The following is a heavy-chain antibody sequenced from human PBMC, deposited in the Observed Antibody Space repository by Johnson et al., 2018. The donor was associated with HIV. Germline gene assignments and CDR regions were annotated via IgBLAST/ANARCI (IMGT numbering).Heavy chain of an antibody. D-gene: IGHD3-16*01. CDR3: AREAVTLRGWGQVFDI. CDR1: GFTFDDYA. Sequence: QVQLVESGGGLVQPGRSLRLSCAASGFTFDDYAMHWVRQAPGKGLEWVAVISYDGSNKYYADSVKGRFTISRDNSKNTLYLQMNSLRAEDTAVYYCAREAVTLRGWGQVFDIWGQGTMVTVSS. CDR2: ISYDGSNK. V-gene: IGHV3-30*04. J-gene: IGHJ3*02.